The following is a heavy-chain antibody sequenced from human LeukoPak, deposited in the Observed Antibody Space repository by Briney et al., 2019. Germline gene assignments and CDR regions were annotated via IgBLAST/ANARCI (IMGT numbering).Heavy chain of an antibody. D-gene: IGHD5-24*01. V-gene: IGHV7-4-1*02. J-gene: IGHJ4*02. CDR2: INTNTGNP. CDR3: ARVMGPSLADY. Sequence: GASVKVSCKASGYTFTGYYMHWVRQAPGQGLEWMGWINTNTGNPTYAQGFTGRFVFSLDTSVSTAYLQISSLKAEDTAVYYCARVMGPSLADYWGQGTLVTVSS. CDR1: GYTFTGYY.